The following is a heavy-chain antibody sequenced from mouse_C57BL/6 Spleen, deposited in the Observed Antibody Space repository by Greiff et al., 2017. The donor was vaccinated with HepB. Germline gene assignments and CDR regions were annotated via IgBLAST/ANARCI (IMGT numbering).Heavy chain of an antibody. J-gene: IGHJ4*01. CDR1: GYTFTNYW. Sequence: VQLQQSGAELVRPGTSVKMSCKASGYTFTNYWIGWAKQRPGHGLEWIGDIYPGGGYTNYNEKFKGKATLTADKSSSTAYMQFSSLTSEDSAIYYCALYYDYDGYYAMDYWGQGTSVTVSS. D-gene: IGHD2-4*01. V-gene: IGHV1-63*01. CDR2: IYPGGGYT. CDR3: ALYYDYDGYYAMDY.